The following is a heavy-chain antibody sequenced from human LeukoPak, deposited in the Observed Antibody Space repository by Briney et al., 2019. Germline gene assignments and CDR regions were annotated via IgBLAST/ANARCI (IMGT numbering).Heavy chain of an antibody. Sequence: GESLKISCKGSGYSFTSHWIGWVRQMPGKGLEWMGIIYPGDSDTRYNPSFHGQVTISADTSIRTAYLQWSSLKASDTAMYYCARQHGAGSYYSRAIDYWGQGTLVTVSS. CDR1: GYSFTSHW. CDR2: IYPGDSDT. V-gene: IGHV5-51*01. J-gene: IGHJ4*02. CDR3: ARQHGAGSYYSRAIDY. D-gene: IGHD3-10*01.